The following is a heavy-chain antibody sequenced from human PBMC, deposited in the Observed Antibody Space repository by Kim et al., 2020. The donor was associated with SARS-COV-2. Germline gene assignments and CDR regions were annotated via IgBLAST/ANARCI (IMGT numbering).Heavy chain of an antibody. V-gene: IGHV4-59*01. CDR3: ARLDPMGYYMDV. CDR1: GGSISSYY. CDR2: IYYSGST. D-gene: IGHD3-10*01. J-gene: IGHJ6*03. Sequence: SETLSLTCTVSGGSISSYYWSWIRQPPGKGLEWIGYIYYSGSTNYNPSLKSRVTISVDTSKNQFSLKLSSVTAADTAVYYCARLDPMGYYMDVWGKGTTV.